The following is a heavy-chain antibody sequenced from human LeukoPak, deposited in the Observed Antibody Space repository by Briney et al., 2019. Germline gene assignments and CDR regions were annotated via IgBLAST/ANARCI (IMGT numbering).Heavy chain of an antibody. D-gene: IGHD3-22*01. J-gene: IGHJ4*02. CDR1: GYTFTSYD. Sequence: ASVKVSCKASGYTFTSYDINWVRQATGQGLEWMGWMNPNSGNTGYAQKFQGRVTITRNTSISTAYMELSSLRSEDTAVYYCARDTYYYDSSGYQPDIDYWGQGTLVTVSS. V-gene: IGHV1-8*03. CDR3: ARDTYYYDSSGYQPDIDY. CDR2: MNPNSGNT.